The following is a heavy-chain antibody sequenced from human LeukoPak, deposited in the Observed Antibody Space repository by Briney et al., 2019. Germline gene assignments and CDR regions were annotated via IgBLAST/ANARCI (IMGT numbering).Heavy chain of an antibody. CDR1: GYGFSDVY. CDR2: INPHSGAT. D-gene: IGHD5/OR15-5a*01. J-gene: IGHJ5*02. Sequence: ASVKVSCKASGYGFSDVYFNWVRQAPGQGLEWMGWINPHSGATNYAQRFQGRVSMDASFDTAYMELSRLTSDDPALAYCASSASVTHTCEPRGKGTLVTVS. V-gene: IGHV1-2*02. CDR3: ASSASVTHTCEP.